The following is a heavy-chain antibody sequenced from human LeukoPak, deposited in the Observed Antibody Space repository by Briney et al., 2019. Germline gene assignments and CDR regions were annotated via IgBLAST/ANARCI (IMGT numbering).Heavy chain of an antibody. CDR3: ARDYHDGSYRSNDY. D-gene: IGHD1-26*01. CDR1: GYTFTNYD. J-gene: IGHJ4*02. CDR2: ISAYNGNT. Sequence: ASVKVSCTASGYTFTNYDIIWVRQAPGQGLEWMGWISAYNGNTNYAQKLQGRVTMTTDTSTSTAYMELRSLRSDDTAVYYCARDYHDGSYRSNDYWGQGTLVTVSS. V-gene: IGHV1-18*01.